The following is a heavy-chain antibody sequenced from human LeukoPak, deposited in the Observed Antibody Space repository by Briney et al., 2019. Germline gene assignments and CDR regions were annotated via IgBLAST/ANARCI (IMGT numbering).Heavy chain of an antibody. D-gene: IGHD3-22*01. Sequence: SETLSLTCTVSGGSISSYYWSWIRQPPGKGLEWIGYIYYSGSTKYNPSLKSRVTISVDTSKNQFSLKLSSVTAADTAVYYCAREYDYYDSSGYRALNAFDIWGQGTMVTVSS. CDR3: AREYDYYDSSGYRALNAFDI. J-gene: IGHJ3*02. CDR2: IYYSGST. CDR1: GGSISSYY. V-gene: IGHV4-59*01.